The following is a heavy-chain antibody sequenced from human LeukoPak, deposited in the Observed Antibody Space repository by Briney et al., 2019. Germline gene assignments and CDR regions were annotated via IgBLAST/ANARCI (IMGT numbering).Heavy chain of an antibody. Sequence: GGSLRLSCAASGFTFSSYAMSWVRQTPGQGLEWVSSITSGSSHIYYADSVKGRFTISRDNAKSSLYLQMNSLRAEDTAVYYCARDPYSGSYGADYYYYMDVWGKGTTVTISS. J-gene: IGHJ6*03. CDR3: ARDPYSGSYGADYYYYMDV. CDR1: GFTFSSYA. CDR2: ITSGSSHI. D-gene: IGHD1-26*01. V-gene: IGHV3-21*01.